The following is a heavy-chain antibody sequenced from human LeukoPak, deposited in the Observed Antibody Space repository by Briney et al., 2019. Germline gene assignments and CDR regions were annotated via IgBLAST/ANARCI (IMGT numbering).Heavy chain of an antibody. V-gene: IGHV3-21*01. J-gene: IGHJ4*02. Sequence: GGSLRLSCAASGFTFSSYSMNWVRQAPGKGLEWVSSISSSSSYIDYADSVKGRFTVSRDNAKNSQYLQMNSLRAEDTAVYYCARRDWNDRAFNCWGQGTLVTVSS. D-gene: IGHD1-1*01. CDR1: GFTFSSYS. CDR2: ISSSSSYI. CDR3: ARRDWNDRAFNC.